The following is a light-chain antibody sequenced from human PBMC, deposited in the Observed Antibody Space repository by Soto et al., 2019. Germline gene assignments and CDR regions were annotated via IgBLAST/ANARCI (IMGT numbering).Light chain of an antibody. CDR2: EVN. Sequence: QSALTQPASVSGSPGQSITISCTGTSSNVGSYKLVSWYQQHPGKAPKLMIFEVNKRPSGVSNRFSASKSGNTASLTISGLKVEDEADYYCCSSGGSPTYVFGTGTKLTVL. V-gene: IGLV2-23*02. CDR1: SSNVGSYKL. CDR3: CSSGGSPTYV. J-gene: IGLJ1*01.